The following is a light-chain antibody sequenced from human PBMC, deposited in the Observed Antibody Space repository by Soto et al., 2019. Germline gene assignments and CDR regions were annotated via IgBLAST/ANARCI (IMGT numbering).Light chain of an antibody. CDR1: QGISNY. CDR2: VAS. V-gene: IGKV1-27*01. J-gene: IGKJ1*01. Sequence: DIQMTQSPSSLSASVGDRVTITCRASQGISNYLAWYQQQPGKVPKLLIYVASTLQSGVPSRFSGSGSGTDFTLIISSLQPEDVATYYCQKYNSGPWTFGQGTKVEIK. CDR3: QKYNSGPWT.